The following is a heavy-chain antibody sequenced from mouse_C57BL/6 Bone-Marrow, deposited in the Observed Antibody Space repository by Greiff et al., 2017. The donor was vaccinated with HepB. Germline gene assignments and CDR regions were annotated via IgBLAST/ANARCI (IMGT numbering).Heavy chain of an antibody. CDR3: ANAYYSNPFDY. D-gene: IGHD2-5*01. V-gene: IGHV1-81*01. J-gene: IGHJ2*01. Sequence: QVQLQHSGAELARPGASVKLSCKASGYTFTSYGISWVKQRTGQGLEWIGEIYPRSGNTYYNEKFKGKATLTADKSSSTAYMELRSLTSEDSAVYFCANAYYSNPFDYWGQGTTLTVSS. CDR2: IYPRSGNT. CDR1: GYTFTSYG.